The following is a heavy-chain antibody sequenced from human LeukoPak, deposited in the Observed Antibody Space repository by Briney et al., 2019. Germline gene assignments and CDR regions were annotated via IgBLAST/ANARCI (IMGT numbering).Heavy chain of an antibody. J-gene: IGHJ5*02. Sequence: SETLSLTCTVSGGSISSSLYHWGWIRQSPGKNLEWLGSIYYTGTTHYNPSLKSPVTISVDTSKNQFSLNLSSVTAADTAVYYCARQEIGLRSFDPWGQGTLVTVSS. V-gene: IGHV4-39*01. CDR3: ARQEIGLRSFDP. D-gene: IGHD3/OR15-3a*01. CDR2: IYYTGTT. CDR1: GGSISSSLYH.